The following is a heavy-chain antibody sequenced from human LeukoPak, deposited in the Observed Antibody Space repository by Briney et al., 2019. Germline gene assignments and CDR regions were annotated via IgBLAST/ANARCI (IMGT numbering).Heavy chain of an antibody. CDR3: ARVRTVAHRHSSGWYYFDY. CDR2: INPNSGGT. J-gene: IGHJ4*02. V-gene: IGHV1-2*02. CDR1: GYTFTDYY. Sequence: ASVKVSCKASGYTFTDYYIHWVRQAPGQGLEWMGWINPNSGGTNYAQKFQGRVTMTRDTSISTAYMELSRLRSDDTAVYYCARVRTVAHRHSSGWYYFDYWGQGTLVTVSS. D-gene: IGHD6-19*01.